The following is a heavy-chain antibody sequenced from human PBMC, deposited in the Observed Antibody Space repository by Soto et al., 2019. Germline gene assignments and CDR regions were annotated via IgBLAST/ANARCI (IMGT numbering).Heavy chain of an antibody. CDR2: ISSSGSTI. Sequence: TGGSLRLSCAASGFTFSSYEMNWVRQAPGKGLEWVSYISSSGSTIYYADSVKGRFTISRDNAKNSLYLQMNSLRAEDTAVYHCAREIITRIVVVIDAPYGMEVWGQGTTVTVSS. V-gene: IGHV3-48*03. D-gene: IGHD3-22*01. J-gene: IGHJ6*02. CDR3: AREIITRIVVVIDAPYGMEV. CDR1: GFTFSSYE.